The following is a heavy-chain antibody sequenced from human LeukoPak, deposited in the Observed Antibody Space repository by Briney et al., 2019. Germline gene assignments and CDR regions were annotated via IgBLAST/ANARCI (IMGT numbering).Heavy chain of an antibody. V-gene: IGHV3-21*01. Sequence: GGSLRLSCAASGFAFSSYSMNWVRQAPGKGLEWVSSISTGSSYIYYADSVEGRFTISRDNAKTSLYLQMNSLRVEDTAVYYCARDLHGNGWYGGLDYWGQGALVTVSS. D-gene: IGHD6-19*01. CDR3: ARDLHGNGWYGGLDY. CDR1: GFAFSSYS. CDR2: ISTGSSYI. J-gene: IGHJ4*02.